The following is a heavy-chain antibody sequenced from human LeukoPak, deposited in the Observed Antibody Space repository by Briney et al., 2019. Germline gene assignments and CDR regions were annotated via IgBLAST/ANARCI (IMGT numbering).Heavy chain of an antibody. CDR2: IIPIFGTA. V-gene: IGHV1-69*13. CDR1: GGTFSSYA. D-gene: IGHD3-3*01. Sequence: VASVKVSCKASGGTFSSYAISWVRQASGQGLEWMGGIIPIFGTANYAQKFQGRVTITADESTSTAYMELSSLRSEDTAVYYCARDGKLIRFLPHGLPSDYYYMDVWGKGTTATVSS. CDR3: ARDGKLIRFLPHGLPSDYYYMDV. J-gene: IGHJ6*03.